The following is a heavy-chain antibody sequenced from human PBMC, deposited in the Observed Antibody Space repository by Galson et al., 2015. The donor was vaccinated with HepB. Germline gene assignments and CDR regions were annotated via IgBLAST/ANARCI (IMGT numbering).Heavy chain of an antibody. Sequence: SLRLSCAASGFTVSGNHMSWVRQAPGKGLEWVSVIYGDGRTFYADSVKGRFTISRDNSKNTLYLQMNSLRADDSAVYYCARDLRSGSMPFWGQGTLVTVSS. V-gene: IGHV3-53*01. CDR2: IYGDGRT. CDR1: GFTVSGNH. CDR3: ARDLRSGSMPF. D-gene: IGHD3-3*01. J-gene: IGHJ4*02.